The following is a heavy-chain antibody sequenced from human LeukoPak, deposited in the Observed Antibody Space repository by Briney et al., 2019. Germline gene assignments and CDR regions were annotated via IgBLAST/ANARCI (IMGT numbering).Heavy chain of an antibody. CDR2: ISGDGTT. Sequence: GGSLRLSCAASGFTVSDNYISRVRQAPGKGLEWVSLISGDGTTYYADPVKGRFTISRDSSKNTVHLQMNSLRPEDAALYYCARDVPPYLTSPWGLDVWGQGTTVIVSS. D-gene: IGHD1-14*01. V-gene: IGHV3-66*01. CDR1: GFTVSDNY. CDR3: ARDVPPYLTSPWGLDV. J-gene: IGHJ6*02.